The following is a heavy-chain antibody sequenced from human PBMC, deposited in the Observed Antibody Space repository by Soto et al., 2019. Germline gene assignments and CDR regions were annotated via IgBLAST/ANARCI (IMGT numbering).Heavy chain of an antibody. V-gene: IGHV4-30-4*01. Sequence: SETLSLTCTVSGGSISSGEYYWSWIRQPPGKGLEWIGYIYYSGSTYYNPSLKSRVTISVDTSKNQFSLKLSSVTAADTAVYYCARDLAYYYDSSGGMDVWGQGTTVTVSS. D-gene: IGHD3-22*01. CDR1: GGSISSGEYY. CDR3: ARDLAYYYDSSGGMDV. CDR2: IYYSGST. J-gene: IGHJ6*02.